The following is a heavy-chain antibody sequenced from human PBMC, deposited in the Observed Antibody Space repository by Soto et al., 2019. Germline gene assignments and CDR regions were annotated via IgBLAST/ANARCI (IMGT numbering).Heavy chain of an antibody. CDR2: ISQSGNT. V-gene: IGHV4-34*01. CDR1: GGSFSNPY. CDR3: TRGGQLLSL. D-gene: IGHD1-1*01. Sequence: SETLSLTCAVYGGSFSNPYWTWIRQPPGEGLEWIGEISQSGNTVYNPSLKSRGTISLDTSKNQVTLKLASLTAADTAIYYCTRGGQLLSLWGQGTTGTVSS. J-gene: IGHJ6*02.